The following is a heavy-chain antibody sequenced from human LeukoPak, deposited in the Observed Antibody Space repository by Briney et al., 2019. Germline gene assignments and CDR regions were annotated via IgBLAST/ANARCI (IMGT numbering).Heavy chain of an antibody. V-gene: IGHV4-34*01. CDR3: ARGIGRVPRY. D-gene: IGHD2-15*01. CDR2: INHSGST. CDR1: GGSFSGYY. J-gene: IGHJ4*02. Sequence: SETLSLTCAVYGGSFSGYYWSWIRQPPGKGLEWIGEINHSGSTNYNPSLKSRVTISVDTSKNQFSLKLSSVTAADTAVYYCARGIGRVPRYWGQGTLVTVSS.